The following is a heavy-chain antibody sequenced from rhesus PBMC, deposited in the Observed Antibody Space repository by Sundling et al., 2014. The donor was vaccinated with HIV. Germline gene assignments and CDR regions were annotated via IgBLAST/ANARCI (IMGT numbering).Heavy chain of an antibody. J-gene: IGHJ6*01. Sequence: DVQLVESGGDLVKPGGSLRLSCVASEFTFSTYVMHWVRQAPGKGLEWVSLISESGGTIYYADSVKGRFTISRDNAKNSLFLQMNSLRVEDTAVYYCTRGGLTIFGLPRIPYGLDSWGQGVVVTVSS. V-gene: IGHV3-100*01. CDR1: EFTFSTYV. CDR3: TRGGLTIFGLPRIPYGLDS. CDR2: ISESGGTI. D-gene: IGHD3-3*01.